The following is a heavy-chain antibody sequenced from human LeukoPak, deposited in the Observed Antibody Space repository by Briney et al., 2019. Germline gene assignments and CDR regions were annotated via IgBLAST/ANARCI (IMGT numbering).Heavy chain of an antibody. Sequence: QPGGSLRLSCAASGFTFSTYGIHWVRQAPGKGLEWVAAISDDGSKKYYTDSVKGRFTISRDNSKNTLFLQMNSLRAEDTAVYYCARRAGAYSHPYDYWGQGTLVTVSS. CDR1: GFTFSTYG. CDR2: ISDDGSKK. D-gene: IGHD4/OR15-4a*01. V-gene: IGHV3-30*03. CDR3: ARRAGAYSHPYDY. J-gene: IGHJ4*02.